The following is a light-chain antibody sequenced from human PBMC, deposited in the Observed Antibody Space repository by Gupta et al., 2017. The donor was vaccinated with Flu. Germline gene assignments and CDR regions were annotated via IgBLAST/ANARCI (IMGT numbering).Light chain of an antibody. Sequence: DIQMTQSPSTLSASIGDRVTITCRASQSISSWLDWYQQKPGKAPKLLIYKASSLESGVQSRFSGSGSGTEFTLTSRRLQPDDFETYYSQQYNIWTFGQGTKVEIK. CDR2: KAS. J-gene: IGKJ1*01. V-gene: IGKV1-5*03. CDR3: QQYNIWT. CDR1: QSISSW.